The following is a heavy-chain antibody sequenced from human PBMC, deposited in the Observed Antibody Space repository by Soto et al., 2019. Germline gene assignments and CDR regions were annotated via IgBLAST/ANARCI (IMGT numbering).Heavy chain of an antibody. CDR2: ISGSGGST. V-gene: IGHV3-23*01. CDR3: ATDLQVTTDY. CDR1: GFTFSSYA. D-gene: IGHD2-21*02. J-gene: IGHJ4*02. Sequence: EVQLLESGGGLVQPGGSLRLSCAASGFTFSSYAMSWVRQAPGKGLEWVSAISGSGGSTYYADSVKGRFTISRDNSKNTLDLHMNSLRAEDTAVYYCATDLQVTTDYWGQGTLVTVSS.